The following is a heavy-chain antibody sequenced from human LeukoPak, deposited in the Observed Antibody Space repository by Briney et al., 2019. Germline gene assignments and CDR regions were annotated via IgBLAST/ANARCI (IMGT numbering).Heavy chain of an antibody. CDR1: GYSISSGYY. CDR3: ARRVWAFDI. CDR2: IYHSGST. Sequence: PETLSLTCAVSGYSISSGYYWGWIRQPPGKGLEWIGSIYHSGSTYYNPSLKSRVTISVDTSKNQFSLKLSSVTAADTAVYYCARRVWAFDIWGQGTMVTVSS. J-gene: IGHJ3*02. V-gene: IGHV4-38-2*01.